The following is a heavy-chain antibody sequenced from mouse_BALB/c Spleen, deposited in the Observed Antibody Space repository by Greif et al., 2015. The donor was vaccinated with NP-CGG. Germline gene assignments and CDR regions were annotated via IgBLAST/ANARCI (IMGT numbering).Heavy chain of an antibody. CDR3: ARDGNYVAY. J-gene: IGHJ3*01. V-gene: IGHV1-7*01. CDR1: GYTFTSYW. Sequence: QVQLKESGAELAKPGASVKMSCKASGYTFTSYWTHWVKQRPGQGLEWIGYINPSTGYTEYNQKFKDKATLTADKSSSTAYMQLSSLTSEDSAVYYCARDGNYVAYWGQGTLVTVSA. D-gene: IGHD2-1*01. CDR2: INPSTGYT.